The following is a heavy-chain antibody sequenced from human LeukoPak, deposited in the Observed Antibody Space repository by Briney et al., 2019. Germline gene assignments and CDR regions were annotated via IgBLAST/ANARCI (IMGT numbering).Heavy chain of an antibody. CDR2: IRQDGSDK. CDR3: ARISSPGYFDY. CDR1: GFTFTNHW. D-gene: IGHD6-13*01. J-gene: IGHJ4*02. V-gene: IGHV3-7*01. Sequence: GGSRRLSCAASGFTFTNHWMTWVRQAPGKGLEWMAFIRQDGSDKYYVDSVKGRFTISRDNAKNSLYLQLSSLRAEDTAVYYCARISSPGYFDYWGQGTLVTVSS.